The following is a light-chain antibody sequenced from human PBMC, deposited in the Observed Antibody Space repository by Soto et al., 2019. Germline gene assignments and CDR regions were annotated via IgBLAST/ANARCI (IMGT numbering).Light chain of an antibody. V-gene: IGKV1-9*01. CDR2: AAS. CDR3: QQLNSYPFN. CDR1: QGISSY. J-gene: IGKJ4*01. Sequence: IQLTQSPSSLSASVGDRVTITCRASQGISSYLAWYQQKPGKAPKLLIYAASTLQSGVPSRFSGSGSGTYFTLTSSSLQPEDFATYYCQQLNSYPFNFGGGTKVEIK.